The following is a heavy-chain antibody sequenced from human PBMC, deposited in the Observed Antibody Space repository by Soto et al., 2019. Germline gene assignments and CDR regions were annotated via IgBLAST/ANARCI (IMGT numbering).Heavy chain of an antibody. CDR1: GFTFSKYG. V-gene: IGHV3-33*05. D-gene: IGHD2-8*01. CDR2: ILHDGGNQ. J-gene: IGHJ3*02. Sequence: QVQLVESGGGVVQPGRSLRISCAASGFTFSKYGMHWVRQAPGKGLEWVAVILHDGGNQRYGGSVKGRFTISRDNSKNTLYLQINSLRVEDTAVYYCARDDDRPDNGLDMWGQGTMVTVSS. CDR3: ARDDDRPDNGLDM.